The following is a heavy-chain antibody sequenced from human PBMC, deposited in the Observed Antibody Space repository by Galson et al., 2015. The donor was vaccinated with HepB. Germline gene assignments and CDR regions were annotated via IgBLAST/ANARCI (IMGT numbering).Heavy chain of an antibody. CDR2: FDPEDGET. Sequence: SVKVSCKVSGYTLTELSMHWVRQAPGKGLEWMGGFDPEDGETIYAQKFQGRVTMTEDTSTDTAYMELSSLRSEDTAVYYCATVTKTISIFGVVIGNWFDPWGQATLVTVSS. D-gene: IGHD3-3*01. V-gene: IGHV1-24*01. CDR3: ATVTKTISIFGVVIGNWFDP. CDR1: GYTLTELS. J-gene: IGHJ5*02.